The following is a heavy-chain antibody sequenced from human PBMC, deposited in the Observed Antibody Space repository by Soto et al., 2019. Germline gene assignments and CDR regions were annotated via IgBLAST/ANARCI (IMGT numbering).Heavy chain of an antibody. D-gene: IGHD3-22*01. J-gene: IGHJ3*02. CDR2: FDPEDGET. V-gene: IGHV1-24*01. CDR3: ATATTMIVVVIASHAFDI. Sequence: QVQLVQSGAEVKKPGASVKVSCKVSGYTLTELSMHWVRQAPGKGLEWMGGFDPEDGETIYAQKFQGRVTMTEDTYTDTAYMELSSLRSEDTAVYYCATATTMIVVVIASHAFDIWGQGTMVTVSS. CDR1: GYTLTELS.